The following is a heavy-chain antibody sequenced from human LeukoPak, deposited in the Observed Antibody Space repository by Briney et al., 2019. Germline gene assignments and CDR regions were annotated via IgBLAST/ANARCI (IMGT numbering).Heavy chain of an antibody. CDR3: ARDKSPIRSRSGSESSPLDN. CDR2: ISGYNGNT. CDR1: GYTFTYCG. V-gene: IGHV1-18*04. Sequence: ASVKVSCKTSGYTFTYCGINWVRQAPGQGLEWMGWISGYNGNTKYAQKFQGRVTMTTDTFTNTAYMELRSLRSDDTAMYYCARDKSPIRSRSGSESSPLDNWGQGTLVFVSS. D-gene: IGHD6-19*01. J-gene: IGHJ4*02.